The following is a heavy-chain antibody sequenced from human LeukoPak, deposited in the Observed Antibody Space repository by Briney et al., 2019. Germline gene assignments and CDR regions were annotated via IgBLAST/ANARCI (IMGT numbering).Heavy chain of an antibody. CDR1: GFTVSSYW. J-gene: IGHJ4*02. CDR3: ARGSYYAPYYFDY. D-gene: IGHD1-26*01. V-gene: IGHV3-7*02. Sequence: GGSLRLSCAASGFTVSSYWMSWVRQAPGKGLEWVANIKEDGSEKYYVDSVKGRFTISRDNAKNSLFLQMNSLRAEDTAVYYCARGSYYAPYYFDYWGQGTLVTVYS. CDR2: IKEDGSEK.